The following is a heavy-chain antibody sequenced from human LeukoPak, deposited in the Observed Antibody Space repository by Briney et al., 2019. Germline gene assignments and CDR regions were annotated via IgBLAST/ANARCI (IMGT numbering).Heavy chain of an antibody. CDR1: GFIFSSCA. D-gene: IGHD6-13*01. CDR2: ISPSGGST. Sequence: PGGSLRLSCAAFGFIFSSCAMSWVRQSPGKGLEWVSAISPSGGSTYYADSVKGRFTVSRDNSKNTLYLQLNSLRAEETAIYYCAKFPAYTSNWYKTPFDSWGQGTLVTVSS. V-gene: IGHV3-23*01. CDR3: AKFPAYTSNWYKTPFDS. J-gene: IGHJ4*02.